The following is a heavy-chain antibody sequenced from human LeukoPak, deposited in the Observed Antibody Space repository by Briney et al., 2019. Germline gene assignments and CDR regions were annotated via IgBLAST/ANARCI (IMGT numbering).Heavy chain of an antibody. CDR1: GFTFRSYS. J-gene: IGHJ4*02. CDR3: AARIAAGAYYFDY. Sequence: GGSLRLSCEASGFTFRSYSMNWVRQAPGKGLEWVSSITSSSSNIYYADSVKGRFTISRDNAKNSLYLQMDSLRAEDTAIYYCAARIAAGAYYFDYWGQGSLVTVSS. D-gene: IGHD6-13*01. CDR2: ITSSSSNI. V-gene: IGHV3-21*06.